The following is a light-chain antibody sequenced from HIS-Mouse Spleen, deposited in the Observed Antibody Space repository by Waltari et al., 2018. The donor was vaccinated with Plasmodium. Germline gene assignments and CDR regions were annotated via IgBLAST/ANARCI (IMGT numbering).Light chain of an antibody. CDR3: QQYDNLPVT. J-gene: IGKJ2*01. CDR2: DAS. V-gene: IGKV1-33*01. CDR1: QAISNY. Sequence: DIQMTQSPSSLSASVGDRVTINHQASQAISNYLNWYQQKPGKAPKLLIYDASNVETGVPSRCSGSGSGTDITFTISSLQPEDIATYYCQQYDNLPVTFGQGTKLEIK.